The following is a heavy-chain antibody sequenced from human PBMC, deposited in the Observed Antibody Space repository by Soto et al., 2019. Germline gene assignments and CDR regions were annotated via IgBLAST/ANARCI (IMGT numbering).Heavy chain of an antibody. Sequence: ASVKVSCKASGYTFTSYDINWVRQATGQGLEWMGWMNPNSGNTGYAQKFQGRVTMTRNTSISTAYMELSSLRSEDTAVYYCARGDGVVVPAAIRGYYYYMDVWGKGTTVTVSS. CDR1: GYTFTSYD. CDR2: MNPNSGNT. D-gene: IGHD2-2*02. J-gene: IGHJ6*03. CDR3: ARGDGVVVPAAIRGYYYYMDV. V-gene: IGHV1-8*01.